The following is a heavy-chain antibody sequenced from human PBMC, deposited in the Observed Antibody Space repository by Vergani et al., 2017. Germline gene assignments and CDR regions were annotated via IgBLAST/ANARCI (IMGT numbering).Heavy chain of an antibody. J-gene: IGHJ6*02. CDR1: GFTFSSYG. D-gene: IGHD1-20*01. CDR2: ISYDGSNK. V-gene: IGHV3-30*18. CDR3: AKEALWGITGTPDGMDV. Sequence: QVQLVESGGGVVQPGRSLRLSCAASGFTFSSYGMHWVCQAPGKGLEWVAVISYDGSNKYYADSVKGRFTISRDNSKNTLYLQMNSLRAEDTAVYYCAKEALWGITGTPDGMDVWGQGTTVTVSS.